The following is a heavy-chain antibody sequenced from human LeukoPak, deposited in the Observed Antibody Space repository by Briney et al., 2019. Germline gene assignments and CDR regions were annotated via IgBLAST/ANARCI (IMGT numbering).Heavy chain of an antibody. CDR2: IYPGDSDI. CDR1: GYSFSNYW. J-gene: IGHJ4*02. CDR3: ARNGDKYTYGLSPDY. V-gene: IGHV5-51*01. Sequence: GESLKISCQASGYSFSNYWIGWVRQLPDKGLKWMAIIYPGDSDIRYSPSSQGRVTISADKSINTAYLQWSSLKASDTAIYYCARNGDKYTYGLSPDYWGQGALVTVSS. D-gene: IGHD5-18*01.